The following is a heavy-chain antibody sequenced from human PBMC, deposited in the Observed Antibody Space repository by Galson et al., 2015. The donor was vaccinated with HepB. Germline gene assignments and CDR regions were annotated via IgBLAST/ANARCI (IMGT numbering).Heavy chain of an antibody. J-gene: IGHJ4*02. Sequence: SLRLSCAASGFTFSSYGMHWVRQAPGKGLEWVAVISYDGSNKYYADSVKGRFTISRDNSKNTLYLQMNSLRAEDTAVYYCAKDRSWGGHDAFWGQGTLVTVSS. CDR3: AKDRSWGGHDAF. CDR2: ISYDGSNK. CDR1: GFTFSSYG. V-gene: IGHV3-30*18. D-gene: IGHD2-21*01.